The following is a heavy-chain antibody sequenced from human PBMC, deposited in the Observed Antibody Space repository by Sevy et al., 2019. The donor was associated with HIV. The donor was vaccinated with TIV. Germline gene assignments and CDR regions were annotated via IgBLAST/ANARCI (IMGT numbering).Heavy chain of an antibody. V-gene: IGHV4-59*08. Sequence: SETLSLTCTVSGGSITSLYWNWIRQPPGKGLEWMANIDYNGHINYNPSPKSRVTLSLDTSKNQFSLRRSSVTAADTAMYYCAGENAWGRGYSWGQGTLVTVSS. CDR3: AGENAWGRGYS. CDR1: GGSITSLY. D-gene: IGHD1-26*01. J-gene: IGHJ4*02. CDR2: IDYNGHI.